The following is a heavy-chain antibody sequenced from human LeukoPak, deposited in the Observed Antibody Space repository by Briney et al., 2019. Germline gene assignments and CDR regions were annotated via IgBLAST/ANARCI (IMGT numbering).Heavy chain of an antibody. CDR3: ARHVTIFGVVPDYFDY. V-gene: IGHV4-38-2*01. D-gene: IGHD3-3*01. Sequence: SETLSLTCAVSGYPISSGYYWGWIRQPPGKGLEWIGSIYHSGSTYYNPSLKSRVTISVDTSKNQFSLKLSSVTAADTAVYYCARHVTIFGVVPDYFDYWGQGTLVTVSS. CDR2: IYHSGST. J-gene: IGHJ4*02. CDR1: GYPISSGYY.